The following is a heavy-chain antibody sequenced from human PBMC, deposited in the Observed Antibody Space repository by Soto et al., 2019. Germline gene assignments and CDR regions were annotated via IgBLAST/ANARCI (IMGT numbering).Heavy chain of an antibody. CDR2: IYPGDSDT. CDR3: ARRGFFHGGIAVVVGVEDAFDI. D-gene: IGHD2-15*01. CDR1: GYSFTSYW. V-gene: IGHV5-51*01. J-gene: IGHJ3*02. Sequence: GESLKISCKGSGYSFTSYWIGWVRQMPGKGLEWMGIIYPGDSDTRYSPSFQGQVTISADKSISTAYLQWSSLKASDTAMYYCARRGFFHGGIAVVVGVEDAFDIWGEGTMVTVSS.